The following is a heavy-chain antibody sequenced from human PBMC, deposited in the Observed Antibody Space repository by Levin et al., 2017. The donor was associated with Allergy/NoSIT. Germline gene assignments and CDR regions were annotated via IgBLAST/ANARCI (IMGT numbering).Heavy chain of an antibody. D-gene: IGHD2-15*01. CDR1: GFSFSSYA. CDR3: VYCSENHYYGRDV. V-gene: IGHV3-23*01. CDR2: ITGSGADT. J-gene: IGHJ6*02. Sequence: GGSLRLSCAASGFSFSSYAMTWVRQAPGKGLEWLSTITGSGADTYYADSVKGRFAISRDNSRNTLHLHMYSLRAEDTAAYYCVYCSENHYYGRDVWGQGTTVTVSS.